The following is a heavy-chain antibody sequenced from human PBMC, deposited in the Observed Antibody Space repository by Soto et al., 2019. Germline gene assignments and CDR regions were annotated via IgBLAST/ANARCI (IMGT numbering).Heavy chain of an antibody. CDR2: INHSGST. CDR3: ARGTYYDFWSGYYGWFDP. V-gene: IGHV4-34*01. CDR1: GGSFSGYY. Sequence: SETLSLTCAVYGGSFSGYYWSWIRQPPGKGLEWIGEINHSGSTNYNPSLKSRVTISVDTSKNQFSLKLSSVSAADTAVYYYARGTYYDFWSGYYGWFDPWGQGTLVTVSS. D-gene: IGHD3-3*01. J-gene: IGHJ5*02.